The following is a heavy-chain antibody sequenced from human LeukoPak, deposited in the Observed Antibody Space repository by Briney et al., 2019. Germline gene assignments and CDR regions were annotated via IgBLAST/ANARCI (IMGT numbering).Heavy chain of an antibody. Sequence: GGSLRLSCAASGFTFSSYSMNWVRQAPGKGLEWVSSISSSSTYIYYADSVKGRFTISRDNAKNSLYLQMNSLRVEDTAVYYCARLGCSGGRCPGYGMDVWGQGTTVTVSS. D-gene: IGHD2-15*01. CDR1: GFTFSSYS. CDR2: ISSSSTYI. V-gene: IGHV3-21*01. CDR3: ARLGCSGGRCPGYGMDV. J-gene: IGHJ6*02.